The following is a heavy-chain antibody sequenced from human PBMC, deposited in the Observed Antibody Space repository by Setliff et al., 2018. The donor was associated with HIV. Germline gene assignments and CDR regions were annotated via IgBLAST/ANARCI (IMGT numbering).Heavy chain of an antibody. J-gene: IGHJ6*02. CDR2: IYHHGTT. V-gene: IGHV4-38-2*01. CDR1: GYSISSGYY. D-gene: IGHD4-17*01. Sequence: LSLTCAVSGYSISSGYYWGWIRQPPGKGLEWIGNIYHHGTTYYYPSLKGRVTISLDTSNNQFSLNLNSVTAAGTAVYYCARGGPTVAFGLDVWGQGTTVTVSS. CDR3: ARGGPTVAFGLDV.